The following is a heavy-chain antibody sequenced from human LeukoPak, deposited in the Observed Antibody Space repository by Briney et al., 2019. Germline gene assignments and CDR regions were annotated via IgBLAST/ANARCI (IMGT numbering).Heavy chain of an antibody. Sequence: SETLSLTCIDTGDSLSSYNWSRIRQPPGKGLERIGYIYYSGSTNYNPSLKSRVTISVDTSKNQFSLKLSSVTAADTAVYYCARGPRSYGSGSYLDYWGQGTLVTVSS. CDR3: ARGPRSYGSGSYLDY. D-gene: IGHD3-10*01. CDR1: GDSLSSYN. V-gene: IGHV4-59*08. J-gene: IGHJ4*02. CDR2: IYYSGST.